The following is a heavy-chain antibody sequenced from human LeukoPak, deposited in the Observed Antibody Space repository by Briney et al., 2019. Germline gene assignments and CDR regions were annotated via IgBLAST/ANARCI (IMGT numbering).Heavy chain of an antibody. CDR2: IIPIFGTA. D-gene: IGHD3-10*01. J-gene: IGHJ3*02. CDR1: GGTFSSYA. V-gene: IGHV1-69*13. CDR3: AREYYYGSGLGAFDI. Sequence: ASVKVSCKASGGTFSSYAISWVRQAPGQGLEWMGGIIPIFGTANYAQKFQGRVTITADESTSTAYMELSSLRSEDTAVYYCAREYYYGSGLGAFDIWGQGTMVTVSS.